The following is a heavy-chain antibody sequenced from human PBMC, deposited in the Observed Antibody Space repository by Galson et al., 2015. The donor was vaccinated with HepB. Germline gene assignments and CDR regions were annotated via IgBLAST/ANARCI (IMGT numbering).Heavy chain of an antibody. D-gene: IGHD6-19*01. V-gene: IGHV3-30*02. CDR2: IRYNGSNK. J-gene: IGHJ6*02. CDR3: AKDLSIAVAGTKPYYYYYGMDV. CDR1: GFTFSSYG. Sequence: SLRLSCAASGFTFSSYGMHWVRQAPGKGLEWVAFIRYNGSNKYYADSVKGRFTISRDNSKNTLYLQMNSLRAEDTAAYYCAKDLSIAVAGTKPYYYYYGMDVWGQGTTVTVSS.